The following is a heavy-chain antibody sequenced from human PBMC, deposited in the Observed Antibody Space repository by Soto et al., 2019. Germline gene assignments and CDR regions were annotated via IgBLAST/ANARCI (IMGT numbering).Heavy chain of an antibody. V-gene: IGHV3-74*01. CDR2: INSDGSGT. CDR1: GFTFSAFW. CDR3: TRVNTLTSAWPFDY. Sequence: EVQLVESGGGLVQPGKSLRLSCEASGFTFSAFWMHWVRQAPGKGLEWVARINSDGSGTTYADSMQGRFTISRDNAKNTVFLQMTSLRAEDTAVYFCTRVNTLTSAWPFDYWGQGAPGHRLL. J-gene: IGHJ4*02. D-gene: IGHD6-19*01.